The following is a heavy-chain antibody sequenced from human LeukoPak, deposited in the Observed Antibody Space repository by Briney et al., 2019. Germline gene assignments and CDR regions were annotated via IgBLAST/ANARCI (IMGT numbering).Heavy chain of an antibody. CDR3: ARDALLWFGSAYDN. Sequence: ASVKVSCKASGYTFTSYGISWVRQAPGQGLEWMGWISAYNGDTNYAQKLQGRVTMTTDTSTSTAYMELRSLRSDDTAVYYCARDALLWFGSAYDNWGQGTLVTVSS. J-gene: IGHJ4*02. CDR2: ISAYNGDT. CDR1: GYTFTSYG. V-gene: IGHV1-18*01. D-gene: IGHD3-10*01.